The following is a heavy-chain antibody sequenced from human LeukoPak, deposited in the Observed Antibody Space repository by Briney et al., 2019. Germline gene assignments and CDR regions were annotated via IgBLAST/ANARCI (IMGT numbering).Heavy chain of an antibody. CDR1: GFTFGDYA. Sequence: PGGSLRLSCTASGFTFGDYAMSWVRQAPGKGLEWVGFIRSKAYGGTTEYAASVKGRFTISRDDSKSIAYLQMNSLKTEDTAVYYCTGGQDIVVVPAAMTFSYWGQGTLVTVSS. CDR2: IRSKAYGGTT. V-gene: IGHV3-49*04. D-gene: IGHD2-2*01. J-gene: IGHJ4*02. CDR3: TGGQDIVVVPAAMTFSY.